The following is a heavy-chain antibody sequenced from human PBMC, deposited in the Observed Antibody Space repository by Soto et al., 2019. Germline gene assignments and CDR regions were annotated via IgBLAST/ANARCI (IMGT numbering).Heavy chain of an antibody. CDR2: MYPSGST. CDR3: ARVFDP. V-gene: IGHV4-4*07. CDR1: GGSISSYS. J-gene: IGHJ5*02. Sequence: SETLSLTCTVSGGSISSYSWSWIRQPAGKGLEWIGRMYPSGSTNNNPSLKSRVIMSIDTSKNQFSLKLTSVTAADTAMYYCARVFDPWGQGTLVTVSS.